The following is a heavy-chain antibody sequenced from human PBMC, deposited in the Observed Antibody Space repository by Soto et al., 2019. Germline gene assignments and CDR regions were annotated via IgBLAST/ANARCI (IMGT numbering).Heavy chain of an antibody. CDR2: MNPNSGNT. CDR3: ARARYSTSHNWFDP. D-gene: IGHD6-6*01. Sequence: ASVKVSCKASGYTFSIYDINCVLQSTGQGLEWMGWMNPNSGNTGSAQNFQGRVTMTRNTSISTAYMELSSLRSEDTAVYYCARARYSTSHNWFDPWGQGTPVTVSS. V-gene: IGHV1-8*01. J-gene: IGHJ5*02. CDR1: GYTFSIYD.